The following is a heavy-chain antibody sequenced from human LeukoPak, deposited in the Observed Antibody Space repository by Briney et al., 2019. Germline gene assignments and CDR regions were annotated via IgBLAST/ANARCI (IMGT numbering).Heavy chain of an antibody. CDR2: ISSSSSYI. Sequence: PGGSLRLSCADSGFTFSSYEMNWVRQAPGKGREWVSSISSSSSYIYYAGSVKGRFTISRHNAKNSLYLEMNSLRAEDTAVYYCARPRGNVEMATIPFDYWGQGTLVTVSS. CDR1: GFTFSSYE. D-gene: IGHD5-24*01. J-gene: IGHJ4*02. CDR3: ARPRGNVEMATIPFDY. V-gene: IGHV3-21*01.